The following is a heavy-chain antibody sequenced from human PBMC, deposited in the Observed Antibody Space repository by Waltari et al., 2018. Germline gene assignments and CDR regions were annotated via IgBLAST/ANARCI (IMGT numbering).Heavy chain of an antibody. D-gene: IGHD3-3*01. CDR2: INHSGST. CDR1: GGSFSGYY. CDR3: ARPKGYDFDNWDWYFDL. J-gene: IGHJ2*01. V-gene: IGHV4-34*01. Sequence: QVQLQQWGAGLLKPSETLSLTCAVSGGSFSGYYWSWIRPPPGKGLEWIGEINHSGSTNYNPSLKSRVTISVDTSKNQFSLKLSSVTAADTAVYYCARPKGYDFDNWDWYFDLWGRGTLVTVSS.